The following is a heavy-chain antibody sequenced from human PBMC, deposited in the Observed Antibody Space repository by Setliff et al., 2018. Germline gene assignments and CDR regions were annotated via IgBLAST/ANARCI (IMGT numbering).Heavy chain of an antibody. V-gene: IGHV4-61*02. CDR3: ARVTGFSYMDV. CDR2: IYTEGST. Sequence: SETLSLTCTVSGDSISRAMYYWSWLRPSAGKGLECIGRIYTEGSTKYNPSLNSRVTLLIDTAKNQISLRLSSVTAADTAVYFCARVTGFSYMDVWGKGTTVTVSS. J-gene: IGHJ6*03. CDR1: GDSISRAMYY. D-gene: IGHD3-3*01.